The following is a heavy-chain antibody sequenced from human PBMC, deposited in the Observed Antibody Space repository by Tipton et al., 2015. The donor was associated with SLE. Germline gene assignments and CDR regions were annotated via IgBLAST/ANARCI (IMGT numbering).Heavy chain of an antibody. V-gene: IGHV4-59*08. D-gene: IGHD3-3*01. CDR3: ARVKSIFGVVIIDY. J-gene: IGHJ4*02. Sequence: TLSLTCTVSGGSISTYYWNWIRQPPGKGLEWVGYIYYSGITYYNPSLKSRVSISVDTTKNQFSLKLSSVTAADTAVYYCARVKSIFGVVIIDYWGQGTLVTVSS. CDR2: IYYSGIT. CDR1: GGSISTYY.